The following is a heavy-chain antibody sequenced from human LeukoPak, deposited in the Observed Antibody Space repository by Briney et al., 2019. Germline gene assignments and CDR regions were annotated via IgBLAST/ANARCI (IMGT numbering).Heavy chain of an antibody. CDR1: GYTFTSYD. Sequence: ASVKVSCKASGYTFTSYDINWVRQATGQGLEWMGWISAYNGNTNYAQKLQGRVTMTTDTSTSTAYMELRSLRSDDTAVYYCARDYVGSSWYYYYYGMDVWGQGTTVTVSS. V-gene: IGHV1-18*01. J-gene: IGHJ6*02. D-gene: IGHD6-13*01. CDR2: ISAYNGNT. CDR3: ARDYVGSSWYYYYYGMDV.